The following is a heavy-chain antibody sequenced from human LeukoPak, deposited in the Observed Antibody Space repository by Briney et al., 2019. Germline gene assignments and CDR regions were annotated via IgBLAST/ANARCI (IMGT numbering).Heavy chain of an antibody. D-gene: IGHD3-10*01. CDR3: ARAYYYGSELDV. V-gene: IGHV4-59*12. J-gene: IGHJ6*04. CDR1: GGSISSYY. Sequence: SETLSLTCTVSGGSISSYYWSWIRQPPGKGLEWIGYIYYSGSTNYNPSLKSRVTISVDTSKNQFSLKLSSVTAADTAVYYCARAYYYGSELDVWGKGTTVTVSS. CDR2: IYYSGST.